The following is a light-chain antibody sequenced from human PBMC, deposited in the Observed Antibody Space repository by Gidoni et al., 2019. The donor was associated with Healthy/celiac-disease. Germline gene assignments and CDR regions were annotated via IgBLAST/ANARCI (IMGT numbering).Light chain of an antibody. CDR2: GQN. CDR1: SLRSYY. Sequence: SSELTQDPAVSVALGQTVRITCQGDSLRSYYASWYQQKPGQAPVLVIYGQNNRPSGIPDRFSGSSSGNTASLTITGAPAEDEADYYCNSRDSSGNHLVFGGGTKLTVL. J-gene: IGLJ2*01. CDR3: NSRDSSGNHLV. V-gene: IGLV3-19*01.